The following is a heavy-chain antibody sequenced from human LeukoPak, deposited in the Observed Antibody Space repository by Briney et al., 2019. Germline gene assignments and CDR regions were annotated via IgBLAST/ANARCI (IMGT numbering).Heavy chain of an antibody. CDR3: ARLKVPDWFDP. V-gene: IGHV4-59*08. J-gene: IGHJ5*02. Sequence: PSETLSLTCTVSGGSISSYYWSWIRQPPGKGLEWIGYIYYSGSTNYNPSLESRVTISVDTSKNQFSLKLSSVTAADTAVYYCARLKVPDWFDPWGQGTLVTVSS. CDR1: GGSISSYY. CDR2: IYYSGST.